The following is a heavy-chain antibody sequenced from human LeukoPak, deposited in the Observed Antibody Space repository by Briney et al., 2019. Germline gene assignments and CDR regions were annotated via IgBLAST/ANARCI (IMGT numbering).Heavy chain of an antibody. CDR2: INSNSGGT. D-gene: IGHD3-10*01. V-gene: IGHV1-2*02. CDR1: GYTFTGYY. J-gene: IGHJ4*02. CDR3: ARMTLSHRGITMVRGGDY. Sequence: ASVKVSCKASGYTFTGYYIHWVRQAPGQGLEWMGWINSNSGGTNYAQKFQDRVTMNRDTSISTAYMELSSLRSEDTAVYYCARMTLSHRGITMVRGGDYWGQGTLVTVSS.